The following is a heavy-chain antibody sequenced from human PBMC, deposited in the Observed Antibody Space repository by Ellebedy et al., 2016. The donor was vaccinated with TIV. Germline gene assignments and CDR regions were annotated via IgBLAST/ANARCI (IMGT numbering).Heavy chain of an antibody. Sequence: SQTLSLTCAVSGGSISSGGYSWSWIRQPPGKGLEWIGYIYHSGSTCYNPSLKSRVTISVDKSKNQFSLKLSSVTAADTAVYYCARLGVIGRIAARPNWFDPWGQGTLVTVSS. J-gene: IGHJ5*02. CDR3: ARLGVIGRIAARPNWFDP. D-gene: IGHD6-6*01. CDR1: GGSISSGGYS. V-gene: IGHV4-30-2*01. CDR2: IYHSGST.